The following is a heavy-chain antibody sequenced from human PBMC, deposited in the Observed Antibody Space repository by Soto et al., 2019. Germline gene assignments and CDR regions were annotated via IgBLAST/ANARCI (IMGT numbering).Heavy chain of an antibody. V-gene: IGHV1-69*01. Sequence: QVQLVQSGAEVKKPGSSVRVSCKASGDTSDSFSISWVRQAPGQGLEWMGGIIPMFGTGNYAQKLQGRLTITADESTGTSYMDLKSLRSEDTAVYFCARENRDDNSGWYSSSDWFDPWGQGTLVTVSS. J-gene: IGHJ5*02. D-gene: IGHD6-19*01. CDR1: GDTSDSFS. CDR3: ARENRDDNSGWYSSSDWFDP. CDR2: IIPMFGTG.